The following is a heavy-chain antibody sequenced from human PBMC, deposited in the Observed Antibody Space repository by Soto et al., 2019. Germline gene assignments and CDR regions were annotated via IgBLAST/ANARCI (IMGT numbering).Heavy chain of an antibody. Sequence: QVQLQESGPRLVKPSESLSLTGGVSGVTVASSHWWSWVRQSPGRGLAWIGNVYHTGDTNFNPSLQSRVTFSVDKSNNQFSLRLTSVTAADTAVYFCAREIVTAGGNNYFDPWGPGTLVTVSS. V-gene: IGHV4-4*02. CDR2: VYHTGDT. J-gene: IGHJ5*02. D-gene: IGHD2-21*02. CDR3: AREIVTAGGNNYFDP. CDR1: GVTVASSHW.